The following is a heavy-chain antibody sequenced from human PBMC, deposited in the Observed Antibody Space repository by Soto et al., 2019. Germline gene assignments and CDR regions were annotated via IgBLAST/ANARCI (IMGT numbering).Heavy chain of an antibody. Sequence: GGSLRLSCAASGFTFSSYAMHWVRQAPGKGLEWVAVISYDGSNKYYADSVKGRFTISRDNSKNTLYLQMNSLRAEDTAVYYCARTIAVAAHFDYWGQGTLVTVS. V-gene: IGHV3-30-3*01. J-gene: IGHJ4*02. CDR2: ISYDGSNK. CDR3: ARTIAVAAHFDY. D-gene: IGHD6-19*01. CDR1: GFTFSSYA.